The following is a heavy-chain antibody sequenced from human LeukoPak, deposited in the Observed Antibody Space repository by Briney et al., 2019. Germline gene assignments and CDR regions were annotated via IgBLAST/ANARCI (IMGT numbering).Heavy chain of an antibody. V-gene: IGHV1-2*02. D-gene: IGHD2-2*01. CDR3: ARDRGGYCSSTSCYGYYFDY. CDR1: GYTFTSNY. Sequence: APVKVSCKAFGYTFTSNYMHWVRQAPGQGLEWMGWINPNSGGTNYAQKFQGRVTMTRDTSISTAYMELSRLRSDDTAVYYCARDRGGYCSSTSCYGYYFDYWGQGTLVTVSS. J-gene: IGHJ4*02. CDR2: INPNSGGT.